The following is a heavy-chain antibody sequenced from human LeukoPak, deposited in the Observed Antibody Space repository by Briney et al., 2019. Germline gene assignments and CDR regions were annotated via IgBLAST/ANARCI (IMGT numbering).Heavy chain of an antibody. V-gene: IGHV4-30-4*08. CDR1: GGSISSGDYY. J-gene: IGHJ5*02. D-gene: IGHD2-15*01. CDR2: IYYSGST. Sequence: SETLSLTCTVSGGSISSGDYYWSWIRQPPGKGLEWIGYIYYSGSTYYNPSLKSRVTISVDTSKNQFSLKLSSVTAADTAVYYCARGRGFFVVVVAATYGWFDPWGQGTLVTVSS. CDR3: ARGRGFFVVVVAATYGWFDP.